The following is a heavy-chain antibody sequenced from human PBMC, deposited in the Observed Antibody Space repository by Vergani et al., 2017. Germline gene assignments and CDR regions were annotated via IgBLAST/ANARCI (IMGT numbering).Heavy chain of an antibody. CDR1: GYSFNNYA. Sequence: QVQLLQSGSELKKPGASVKVSCKASGYSFNNYAIHWVRQAPGQGLEWMGWINPTTGNPTYARAFTGRFVFSLDTSISTAYLQIGRLKAEDNAVYFCARAKRGRLAVGATDSWGQGTLLTVSS. CDR3: ARAKRGRLAVGATDS. D-gene: IGHD6-19*01. V-gene: IGHV7-4-1*01. J-gene: IGHJ4*02. CDR2: INPTTGNP.